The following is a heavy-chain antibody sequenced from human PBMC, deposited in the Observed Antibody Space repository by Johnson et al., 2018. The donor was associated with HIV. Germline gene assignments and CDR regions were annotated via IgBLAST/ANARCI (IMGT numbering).Heavy chain of an antibody. J-gene: IGHJ3*02. CDR2: IRYDGSNK. CDR1: GFTFSSYG. Sequence: VQLVESGGGVVQPGGSLRLSCVASGFTFSSYGMHWVRQAPGKGLEWVAFIRYDGSNKYYADSVKGRFTISRDNSKNTLYLQMNSLRAEDTAVYYCATSLYYYDSSGWGSAFDIWGQGTMVTVSS. CDR3: ATSLYYYDSSGWGSAFDI. V-gene: IGHV3-30*02. D-gene: IGHD3-22*01.